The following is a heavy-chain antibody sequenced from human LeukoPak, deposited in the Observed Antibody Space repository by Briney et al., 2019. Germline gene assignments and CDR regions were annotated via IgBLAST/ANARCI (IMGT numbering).Heavy chain of an antibody. Sequence: SETLSLTCAVYGGSFSGYYWSWIRQPPGKGLEWIGEINHSGSTNYNPSLKSRVTISVDTSKNQFSLKLSSVTAADTAVYYCARQNNGADDFWTDYYSYYYMDVWGKGTTVTVSS. J-gene: IGHJ6*03. V-gene: IGHV4-34*01. D-gene: IGHD3/OR15-3a*01. CDR3: ARQNNGADDFWTDYYSYYYMDV. CDR1: GGSFSGYY. CDR2: INHSGST.